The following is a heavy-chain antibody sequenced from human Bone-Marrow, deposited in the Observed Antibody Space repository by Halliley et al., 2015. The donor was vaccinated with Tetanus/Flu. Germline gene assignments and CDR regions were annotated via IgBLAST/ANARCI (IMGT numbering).Heavy chain of an antibody. J-gene: IGHJ6*02. D-gene: IGHD6-19*01. Sequence: VQLVRSGAEVKKPGESLKISCKGSGYSFSDYWIGWVRQMPGQGLESMGIIFPGDSETRYGQSFQGQVTISADPSISTAYLQWSSLKASDSAIYFCARRQGIAVSDDNYYYGLDVWGQGP. V-gene: IGHV5-51*01. CDR3: ARRQGIAVSDDNYYYGLDV. CDR2: IFPGDSET. CDR1: GYSFSDYW.